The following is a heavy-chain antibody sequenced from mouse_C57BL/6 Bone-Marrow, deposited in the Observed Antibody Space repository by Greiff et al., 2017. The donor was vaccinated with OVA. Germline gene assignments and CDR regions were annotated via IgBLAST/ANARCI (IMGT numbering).Heavy chain of an antibody. Sequence: EVQLQQSGAELVKPGASVKLSCTASGFNIKDYYMHWVKQRTEQGLEWIGRIDPEDGETKYAPKFLGKAPITADPSSNTAYLQLSRLPSEATAVYDWDADESNYGGIAYWGQGTLVTVSA. CDR2: IDPEDGET. CDR1: GFNIKDYY. V-gene: IGHV14-2*01. CDR3: DADESNYGGIAY. D-gene: IGHD2-5*01. J-gene: IGHJ3*01.